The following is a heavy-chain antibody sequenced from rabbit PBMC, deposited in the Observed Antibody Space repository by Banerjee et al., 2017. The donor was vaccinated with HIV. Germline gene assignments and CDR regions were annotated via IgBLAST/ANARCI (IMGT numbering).Heavy chain of an antibody. CDR2: IYAGSSGST. CDR3: ARDHDDYGDYDL. J-gene: IGHJ3*01. CDR1: GFSFSSSGY. D-gene: IGHD2-1*01. Sequence: QSLEESGGDLVKPGASLTLTCTASGFSFSSSGYMCWVRQAPGKGLEWIACIYAGSSGSTYYASWVNGRFTISRSTSLNTVDLKMTSLTAADTATYFCARDHDDYGDYDLWGQGTLVTVS. V-gene: IGHV1S40*01.